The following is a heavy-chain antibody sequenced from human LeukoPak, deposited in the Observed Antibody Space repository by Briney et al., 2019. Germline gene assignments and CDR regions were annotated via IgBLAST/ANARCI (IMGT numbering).Heavy chain of an antibody. CDR3: ARLIIYDGRDY. CDR1: GFTFSASA. D-gene: IGHD3-3*01. J-gene: IGHJ4*02. CDR2: ITTSGSDI. V-gene: IGHV3-21*01. Sequence: GGSLRLSCAASGFTFSASAMHWVRQAPGRGLEWVSFITTSGSDIDYANSVKGRFTISRDNANNTLFLQMNSLRVEDTAVYYCARLIIYDGRDYWGQGTLVTVSS.